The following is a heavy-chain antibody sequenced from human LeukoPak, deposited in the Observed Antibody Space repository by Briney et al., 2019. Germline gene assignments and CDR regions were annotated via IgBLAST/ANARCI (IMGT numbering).Heavy chain of an antibody. J-gene: IGHJ4*02. CDR2: IYYSGST. CDR3: AREGGEYSFDC. Sequence: SETLSLTCTVSGGTISSYYWSWIRQPPGKGLEWIGYIYYSGSTNYNPSLKSGATKSVDTYKHHFSLTLRSVTAARTAVYYCAREGGEYSFDCLGQGTLVTVSS. D-gene: IGHD4-17*01. CDR1: GGTISSYY. V-gene: IGHV4-59*01.